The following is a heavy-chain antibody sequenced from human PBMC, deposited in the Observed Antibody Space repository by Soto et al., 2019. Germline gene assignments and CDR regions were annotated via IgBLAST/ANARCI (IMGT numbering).Heavy chain of an antibody. J-gene: IGHJ6*02. CDR2: ISYDGNYQ. D-gene: IGHD3-10*01. Sequence: QVQLVESGGGVVQPGRSLGLSCAASGFTFSNYGVHWVRQAPGSGLEWVALISYDGNYQYYADAVKGRFTISRDNSKNTLYLEMTSLRSEDTALYYCAKDRRVRDGLDVWGQGTTVTVSS. CDR3: AKDRRVRDGLDV. V-gene: IGHV3-30*18. CDR1: GFTFSNYG.